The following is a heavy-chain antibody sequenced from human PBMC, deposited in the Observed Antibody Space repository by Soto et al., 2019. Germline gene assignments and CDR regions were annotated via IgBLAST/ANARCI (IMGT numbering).Heavy chain of an antibody. CDR2: IYHDGNT. D-gene: IGHD6-19*01. CDR3: GDPPSAF. J-gene: IGHJ4*02. Sequence: QVQLQESGPGLVKPSGTLSLTCAVSGDSITGGRWWTWVRQPPGKGLEWIGEIYHDGNTNYNTSLKSRVTISVDKSKNQFSLKLNSVTAADTAVYYCGDPPSAFWGQGTLVTVSS. CDR1: GDSITGGRW. V-gene: IGHV4-4*02.